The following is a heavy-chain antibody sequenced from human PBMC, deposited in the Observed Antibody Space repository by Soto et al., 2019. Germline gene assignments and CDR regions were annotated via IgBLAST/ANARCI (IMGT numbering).Heavy chain of an antibody. V-gene: IGHV3-21*01. J-gene: IGHJ6*02. CDR1: VLTCSSYS. CDR3: ARDTYYYDSSGYLTDYYYYYGMDV. CDR2: ISSSSSYI. Sequence: WWSLRLSCSASVLTCSSYSVNWLRQAPGKGLEWVSSISSSSSYIYYADSVKGRFTISRDNAKNSLYLQMNSLRAEDTAVYYCARDTYYYDSSGYLTDYYYYYGMDVWGQGTTVTVSS. D-gene: IGHD3-22*01.